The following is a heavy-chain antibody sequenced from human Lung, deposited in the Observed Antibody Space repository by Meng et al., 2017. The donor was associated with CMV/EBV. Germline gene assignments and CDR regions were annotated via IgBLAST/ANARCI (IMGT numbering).Heavy chain of an antibody. J-gene: IGHJ6*02. D-gene: IGHD3-3*01. CDR1: GYTFTGYY. CDR2: INPNSGGT. CDR3: AREMNVYYDFWSGYYPRPDYYYYGMDV. V-gene: IGHV1-2*02. Sequence: ASXXVSXKASGYTFTGYYMHWXRQAPGQGLEWMGWINPNSGGTNYAQKFQGRVTMTRDTSISTAYMELSRLRSDDTAVYYCAREMNVYYDFWSGYYPRPDYYYYGMDVXGQGXTVTVSS.